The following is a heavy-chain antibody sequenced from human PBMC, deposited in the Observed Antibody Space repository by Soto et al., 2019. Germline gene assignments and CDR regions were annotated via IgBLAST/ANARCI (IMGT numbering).Heavy chain of an antibody. J-gene: IGHJ4*02. D-gene: IGHD4-17*01. Sequence: GASMKVSCNASGYTFTGYYMHWVRPAPGQGLEWMGWINPNSGGTNYAQKFQGWVTMTRDTSISTAYMELSRLRSDDTAVYYCAREGNDRLRYFDYWGQGTLVTVSS. CDR3: AREGNDRLRYFDY. CDR2: INPNSGGT. CDR1: GYTFTGYY. V-gene: IGHV1-2*04.